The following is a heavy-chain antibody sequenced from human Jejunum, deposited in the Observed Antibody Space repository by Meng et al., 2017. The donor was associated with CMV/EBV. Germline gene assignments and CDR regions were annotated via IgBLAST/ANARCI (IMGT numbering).Heavy chain of an antibody. V-gene: IGHV3-7*01. CDR1: GCTFSNHW. CDR3: ARGNSLPD. J-gene: IGHJ4*02. Sequence: SGAASGCTFSNHWMTWVRQAPGKGLECVANIKQDGSENYYVDSVRGRFTISRDNAINSLYLQMNSLRPEDTAVYYCARGNSLPDWGRGTLVTVSS. CDR2: IKQDGSEN. D-gene: IGHD2-2*01.